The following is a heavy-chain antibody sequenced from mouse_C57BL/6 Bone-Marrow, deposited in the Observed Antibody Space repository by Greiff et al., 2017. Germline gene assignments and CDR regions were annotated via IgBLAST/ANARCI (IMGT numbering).Heavy chain of an antibody. V-gene: IGHV1S56*01. CDR1: GYTFTSYY. J-gene: IGHJ4*01. CDR3: ARDYDYAMDY. CDR2: IYPGNVNT. Sequence: QVQLQQSGPELVKPGASVRISCKASGYTFTSYYIHWVKQRPGQGLEWIGWIYPGNVNTKYNEKFKGKATLTADKSSSTAYMQLSSLTSEDSAVYVCARDYDYAMDYWGQGTSVTVSS. D-gene: IGHD2-4*01.